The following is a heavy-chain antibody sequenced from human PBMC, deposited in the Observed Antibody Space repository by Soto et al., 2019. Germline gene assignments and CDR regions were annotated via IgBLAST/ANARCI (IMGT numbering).Heavy chain of an antibody. J-gene: IGHJ5*02. CDR2: IYYSGST. CDR3: AREIPTEDGYRYCSGGSCYSNWFDP. V-gene: IGHV4-59*01. Sequence: SETLSLTCTVSGGSISSYYWSWIRQPPGKGLEWIGYIYYSGSTNYNPSLKSRVTISVDTSKNQFSLKLSSVTAADTAVYYCAREIPTEDGYRYCSGGSCYSNWFDPWGQGTLVTVSS. D-gene: IGHD2-15*01. CDR1: GGSISSYY.